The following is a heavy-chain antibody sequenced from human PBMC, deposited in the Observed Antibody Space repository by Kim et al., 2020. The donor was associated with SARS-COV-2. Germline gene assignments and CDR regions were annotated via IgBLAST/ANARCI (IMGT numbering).Heavy chain of an antibody. Sequence: YYGDSVKGRFTLARDNAKSSVDLQMNSLRAEDTAVYYCARDKMSGATHFDYWGQGTLVTVPS. CDR3: ARDKMSGATHFDY. V-gene: IGHV3-7*03. D-gene: IGHD1-26*01. J-gene: IGHJ4*02.